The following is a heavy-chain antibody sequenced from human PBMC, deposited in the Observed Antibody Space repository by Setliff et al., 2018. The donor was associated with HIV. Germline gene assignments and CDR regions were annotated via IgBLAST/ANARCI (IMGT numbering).Heavy chain of an antibody. J-gene: IGHJ4*02. CDR1: GGSISSSSYY. Sequence: SETLSLTCTVSGGSISSSSYYWGWIRQPPGKGLQWIGSIYYRGSTYYNPSLKSRVTISVDTSKNQFSLKLRSVTAADTAVYYCACLEYNYGYGFDYWGQGTLVTVSS. D-gene: IGHD5-18*01. CDR3: ACLEYNYGYGFDY. CDR2: IYYRGST. V-gene: IGHV4-39*01.